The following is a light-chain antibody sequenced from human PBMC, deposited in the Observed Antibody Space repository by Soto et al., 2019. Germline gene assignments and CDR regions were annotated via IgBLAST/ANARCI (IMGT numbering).Light chain of an antibody. CDR2: EGS. CDR1: SSDVGSYNL. V-gene: IGLV2-14*02. J-gene: IGLJ1*01. Sequence: QSALTQPASVSGSPGQSITISCTGTSSDVGSYNLVSWYQQHPGKAPKLMIYEGSKRPSGVPDRFSASKSGTSASLAITGLQAEDEADYYCQSFDNGLLAYVFGTGTKVTVL. CDR3: QSFDNGLLAYV.